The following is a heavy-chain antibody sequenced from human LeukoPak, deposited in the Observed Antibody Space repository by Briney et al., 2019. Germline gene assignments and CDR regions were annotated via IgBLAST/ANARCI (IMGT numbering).Heavy chain of an antibody. Sequence: ASVKVSCKASGYTFTGYYMHWVRQAPGQGLEWMGWINPNSGGTSYAQKLQGRVTMTTDTSTSTAYMELRSLRSDDTAVYYCARDVDRYSGYDYYYYYGMDVWGQGTTVTVSS. CDR2: INPNSGGT. CDR1: GYTFTGYY. CDR3: ARDVDRYSGYDYYYYYGMDV. J-gene: IGHJ6*02. V-gene: IGHV1-2*02. D-gene: IGHD5-12*01.